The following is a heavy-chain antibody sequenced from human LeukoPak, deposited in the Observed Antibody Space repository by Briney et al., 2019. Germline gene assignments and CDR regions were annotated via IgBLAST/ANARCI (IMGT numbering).Heavy chain of an antibody. V-gene: IGHV3-23*01. CDR1: GFTFSSYS. CDR2: ISGSGGST. CDR3: AKDQVLLWFGEPSMDV. Sequence: GGSLRLSCAASGFTFSSYSMNWVRQAPGKGLEWVSAISGSGGSTYYADSVKGRFTISRDNSKNTLYLQMNSLRAEDTAVYYCAKDQVLLWFGEPSMDVWGKGTTVTVSS. D-gene: IGHD3-10*01. J-gene: IGHJ6*04.